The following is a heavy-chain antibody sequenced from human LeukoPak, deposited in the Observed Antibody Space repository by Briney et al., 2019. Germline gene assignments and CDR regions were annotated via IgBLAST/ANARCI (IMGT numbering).Heavy chain of an antibody. CDR3: ANSVAIYFYYGLDV. D-gene: IGHD3-3*01. CDR1: GFTFSSYA. Sequence: PGGSLRLSCAASGFTFSSYAMCWVRQAPGKGLEWVSAISGGGGSTYYADSVKGRFTISRDNSKNTLFLQMNSLRAEDTALYYCANSVAIYFYYGLDVWGQGTTVAVSS. J-gene: IGHJ6*02. CDR2: ISGGGGST. V-gene: IGHV3-23*01.